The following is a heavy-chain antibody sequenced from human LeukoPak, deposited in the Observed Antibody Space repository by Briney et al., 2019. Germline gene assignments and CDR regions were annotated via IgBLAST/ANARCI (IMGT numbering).Heavy chain of an antibody. V-gene: IGHV1-2*02. J-gene: IGHJ6*03. CDR1: GYTFTGYY. D-gene: IGHD5-18*01. CDR3: ARGRGYNYGNYNYYYYMDV. Sequence: ASVKVSCKASGYTFTGYYMHWVRQAPGQGLEWMGWINPNSGGTNYAQKFQGRVTMTRDTSITTAYMELSRLNSDDTAMYYCARGRGYNYGNYNYYYYMDVWGTGTTVTVSS. CDR2: INPNSGGT.